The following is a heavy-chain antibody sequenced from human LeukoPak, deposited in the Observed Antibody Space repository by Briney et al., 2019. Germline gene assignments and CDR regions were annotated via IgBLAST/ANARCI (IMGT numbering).Heavy chain of an antibody. CDR2: MSSSDDGR. CDR3: AKAPVTSCRGAFCYPFDY. J-gene: IGHJ4*02. D-gene: IGHD2-15*01. CDR1: GFTFSSYS. Sequence: GGSLRLSCAASGFTFSSYSMNWVRQAPGKGLEWVSAMSSSDDGRYYAASVRGRFTISRDTSRSTLYLQMDSLRAEDAAVYYCAKAPVTSCRGAFCYPFDYWGQGTLVTVSS. V-gene: IGHV3-23*01.